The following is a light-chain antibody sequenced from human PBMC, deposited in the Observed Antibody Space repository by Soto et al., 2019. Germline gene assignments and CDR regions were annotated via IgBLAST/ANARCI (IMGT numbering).Light chain of an antibody. J-gene: IGLJ1*01. Sequence: QSALTQPASVSGSPGQSITISCTGTSSDVGRYNYVSWYQQHPGKVPKLMIYEVSNRPSGVSNRFSGSKPGNTASLTISGLQAEDEADYYCSSYTSSITYVFGTGTKVTVL. CDR3: SSYTSSITYV. CDR2: EVS. CDR1: SSDVGRYNY. V-gene: IGLV2-14*01.